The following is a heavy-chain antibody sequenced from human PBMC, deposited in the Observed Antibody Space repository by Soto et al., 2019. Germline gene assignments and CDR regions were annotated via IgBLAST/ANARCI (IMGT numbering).Heavy chain of an antibody. Sequence: SETLSLTCAVYGGSFSGYYWSWIRQPPGKGLEWIGEINHSGSTNYNPSLKSRVTISVDTSKNQFSLKLSSVTAADTAVYYCASSLETGNTAAGHYWGQGTLVTVSS. V-gene: IGHV4-34*01. CDR2: INHSGST. D-gene: IGHD6-13*01. CDR1: GGSFSGYY. CDR3: ASSLETGNTAAGHY. J-gene: IGHJ4*02.